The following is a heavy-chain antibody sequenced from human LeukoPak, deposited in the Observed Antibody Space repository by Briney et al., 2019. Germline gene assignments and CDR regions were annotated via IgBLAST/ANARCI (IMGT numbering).Heavy chain of an antibody. V-gene: IGHV3-30*18. D-gene: IGHD7-27*01. CDR1: GFTFSSYG. CDR3: AKNWDLAY. Sequence: GGSLRLSCAASGFTFSSYGMHWVRQAPGKGLEWVAVISNDGSNKYYADSVKGRFTISRDNSKNTLYLQMNSLRAEDTAVYYCAKNWDLAYWGQGTLVTVSS. J-gene: IGHJ4*02. CDR2: ISNDGSNK.